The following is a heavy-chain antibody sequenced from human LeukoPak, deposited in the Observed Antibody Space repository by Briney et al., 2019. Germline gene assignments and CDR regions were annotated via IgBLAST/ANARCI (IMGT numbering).Heavy chain of an antibody. CDR3: AKGGEYDFWSGSTPPDY. CDR1: GFTFSSYA. Sequence: PGGSLRLSCAASGFTFSSYAMSWLRQAPGKVLEWVSAISGSGGSTYYADSVKGRFTISRDNSKNTLYLQMNSLRAEDTAVYYCAKGGEYDFWSGSTPPDYWGQGTLVTVSS. J-gene: IGHJ4*02. D-gene: IGHD3-3*01. V-gene: IGHV3-23*01. CDR2: ISGSGGST.